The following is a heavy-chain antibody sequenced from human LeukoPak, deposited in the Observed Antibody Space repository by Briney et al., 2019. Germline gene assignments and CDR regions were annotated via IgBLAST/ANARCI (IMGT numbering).Heavy chain of an antibody. CDR3: AREFSLYSENAFDI. J-gene: IGHJ3*02. CDR2: IYYSGTT. V-gene: IGHV4-59*02. D-gene: IGHD2-15*01. Sequence: SETLSLTCTVSGASVRTYFWSWIRQSPGRGLEWIGNIYYSGTTTYHPSLQSRVTMSLDTSKNQFSLRMTSVSAADTAVYYCAREFSLYSENAFDIWGQGTLVTVSS. CDR1: GASVRTYF.